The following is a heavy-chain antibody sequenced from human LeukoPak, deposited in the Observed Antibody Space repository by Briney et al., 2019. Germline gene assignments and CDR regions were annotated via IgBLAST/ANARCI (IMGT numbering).Heavy chain of an antibody. CDR2: IYYSGST. CDR1: GDSMRSFY. D-gene: IGHD3-10*01. CDR3: ARDPGSYGSGTRNAFDT. Sequence: KPSETLSLTCSVSGDSMRSFYWSWIRQPAGRGLEWIGRIYYSGSTNYNPSLQSRVTMSLDTSKNQFSLRLTSVTAADTAVYYCARDPGSYGSGTRNAFDTWGQGTMVTVSS. V-gene: IGHV4-4*07. J-gene: IGHJ3*02.